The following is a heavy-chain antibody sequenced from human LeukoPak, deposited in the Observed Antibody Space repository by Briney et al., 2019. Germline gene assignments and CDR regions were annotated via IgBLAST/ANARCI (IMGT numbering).Heavy chain of an antibody. CDR2: IFPSGGEI. V-gene: IGHV3-23*01. Sequence: ETLSLTCAVYGGSFSGYYWSWIRQPPGKGLEWVSSIFPSGGEIHYADSVRGRFTISRDNSKSTLSLQMNSPRAEDTAIYYCATYRQVLLPFESWGQGTLVTVSS. CDR3: ATYRQVLLPFES. J-gene: IGHJ4*02. D-gene: IGHD2-8*02. CDR1: GGSFSGYY.